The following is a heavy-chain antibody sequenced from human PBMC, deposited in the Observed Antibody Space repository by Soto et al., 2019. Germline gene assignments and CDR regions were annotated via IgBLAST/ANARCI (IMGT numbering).Heavy chain of an antibody. D-gene: IGHD1-26*01. CDR3: ARDLAVGDTGYYSSGMDA. J-gene: IGHJ6*02. V-gene: IGHV3-53*01. CDR1: GFTVSSNY. Sequence: EVQLVESGGGLIQPGGSLRLSCAASGFTVSSNYMSWVRQAPGKGLEWVSVIYSGGSTYYADSVKGRFTISRDNSKNTRDLQMSSLSAEDTAVDYCARDLAVGDTGYYSSGMDAWGQGTTVTGSS. CDR2: IYSGGST.